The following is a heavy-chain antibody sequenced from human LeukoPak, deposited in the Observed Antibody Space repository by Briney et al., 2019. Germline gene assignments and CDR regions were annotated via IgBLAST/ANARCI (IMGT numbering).Heavy chain of an antibody. CDR3: ARCGAAVTTHFSY. CDR1: GYSFSIYG. CDR2: ISASDGTT. D-gene: IGHD4-17*01. J-gene: IGHJ4*02. V-gene: IGHV1-18*01. Sequence: GASVKVSCKASGYSFSIYGITWARQAPGQGLEYLGWISASDGTTNYAQKVQDRVTMTTDTSTSTAYLELRSLRSEDTAVYYCARCGAAVTTHFSYWGQGTLVTVSS.